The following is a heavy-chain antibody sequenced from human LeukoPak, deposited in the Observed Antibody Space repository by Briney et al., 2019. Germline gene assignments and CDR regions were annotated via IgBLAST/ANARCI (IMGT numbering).Heavy chain of an antibody. Sequence: GGSLRLSCAASGFTLSTYTINWVRQAPGKGLEWVSGIRSSGRYTYYADSMKGRFTISRDNAKNSLYLQMNSLRAEDTAMYYCARDSGYNAFDYWGQGTLVTVSS. CDR2: IRSSGRYT. D-gene: IGHD5-12*01. J-gene: IGHJ4*02. CDR3: ARDSGYNAFDY. V-gene: IGHV3-21*04. CDR1: GFTLSTYT.